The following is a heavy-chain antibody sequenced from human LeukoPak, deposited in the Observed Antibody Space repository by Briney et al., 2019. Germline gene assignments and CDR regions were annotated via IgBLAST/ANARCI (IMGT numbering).Heavy chain of an antibody. CDR2: ISWNSCTI. Sequence: GGSLRLSCAASGFTFDDHAMHWVRHAPQGGLEGGSGISWNSCTIGYADSVKGRFTISRDNSKNTLYLQMNSLRAEDTAVYYCAKPRRYYYDSSGYYGDDAFDIWGQGTMVTVSS. CDR1: GFTFDDHA. V-gene: IGHV3-9*01. J-gene: IGHJ3*02. CDR3: AKPRRYYYDSSGYYGDDAFDI. D-gene: IGHD3-22*01.